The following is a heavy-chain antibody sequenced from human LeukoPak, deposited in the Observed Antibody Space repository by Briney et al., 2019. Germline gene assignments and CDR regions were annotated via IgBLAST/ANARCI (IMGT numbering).Heavy chain of an antibody. Sequence: PGGSLRLSCAASGFTFSSYAMHWVRQAPGKGLEWVAVISYDGSNKYYADSVKGRFTISRDNSKNTLYLQMNSLRAEDTAVYYCARDALPRLADYYYGMDVWGQGTTVTVSS. CDR2: ISYDGSNK. CDR3: ARDALPRLADYYYGMDV. J-gene: IGHJ6*02. V-gene: IGHV3-30-3*01. D-gene: IGHD2-21*01. CDR1: GFTFSSYA.